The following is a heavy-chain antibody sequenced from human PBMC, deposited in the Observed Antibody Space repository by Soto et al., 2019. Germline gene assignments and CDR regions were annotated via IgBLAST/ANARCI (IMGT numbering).Heavy chain of an antibody. D-gene: IGHD5-18*01. CDR3: ARERDEVDTTTRFRY. V-gene: IGHV3-30-3*01. CDR1: GFTFSNYA. Sequence: GSLILSCAASGFTFSNYAMHWVRQDPGKGLEWVAVISFDGNNKYFADSVKGRFSISRDNSKNMLYLQMNSLRAEDTAVYYCARERDEVDTTTRFRYWGQGTQVTVSS. CDR2: ISFDGNNK. J-gene: IGHJ4*02.